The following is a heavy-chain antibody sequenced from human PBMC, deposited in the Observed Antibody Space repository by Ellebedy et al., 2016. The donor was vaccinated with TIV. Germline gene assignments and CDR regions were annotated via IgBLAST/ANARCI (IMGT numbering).Heavy chain of an antibody. CDR2: INAGNGNT. CDR3: YCERGDWFDP. Sequence: ASVKVSXXASGYTFTSYAMHWVRQAPGQRLEWMGWINAGNGNTKYSQKFQGRVTITRDTSASTAYMELSSLRSEDTAVYYCYCERGDWFDPWGQGTLVTVSS. CDR1: GYTFTSYA. J-gene: IGHJ5*02. D-gene: IGHD1-26*01. V-gene: IGHV1-3*01.